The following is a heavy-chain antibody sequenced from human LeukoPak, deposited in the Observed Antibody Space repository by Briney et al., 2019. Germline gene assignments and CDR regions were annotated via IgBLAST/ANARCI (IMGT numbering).Heavy chain of an antibody. J-gene: IGHJ5*02. Sequence: PSETLSLTCTVSGGSISTYYWSWIRQPPGKGLEWIGYVYNSGSTNYNPSLKSRVTISVDTSKNQFSLKLSSVTAADTAVYYCAGDSGAAAPWFDPGGQGTLVTVSS. CDR2: VYNSGST. CDR3: AGDSGAAAPWFDP. CDR1: GGSISTYY. D-gene: IGHD6-13*01. V-gene: IGHV4-59*01.